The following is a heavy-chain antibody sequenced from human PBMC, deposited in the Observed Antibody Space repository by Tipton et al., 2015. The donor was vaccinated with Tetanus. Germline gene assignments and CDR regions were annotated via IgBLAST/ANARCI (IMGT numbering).Heavy chain of an antibody. J-gene: IGHJ4*02. D-gene: IGHD1-26*01. Sequence: TLSLTCTVSGGSISGGRYYWSWIRQRPGKGLEWIGDIYSSGSTYSDPSLKGRVTISVDTSKNQFSLRLNSVTAADTAVYYCARDQARGARGGNYFDYWGLGTLVTVSS. V-gene: IGHV4-31*03. CDR3: ARDQARGARGGNYFDY. CDR1: GGSISGGRYY. CDR2: IYSSGST.